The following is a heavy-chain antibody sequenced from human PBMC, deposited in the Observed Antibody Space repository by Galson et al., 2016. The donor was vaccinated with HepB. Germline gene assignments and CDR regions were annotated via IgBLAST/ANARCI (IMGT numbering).Heavy chain of an antibody. Sequence: SVKVSCKASGGSFSSFGTSWVRQAPGQGPEWMGEIIPFFSTTNYAPTFQGRVTISADISTSTVYMEMSSLTPDDTAMYYCARPAARGIFLHFWGQGTVVTVSS. CDR1: GGSFSSFG. J-gene: IGHJ4*02. V-gene: IGHV1-69*06. CDR3: ARPAARGIFLHF. D-gene: IGHD3-10*01. CDR2: IIPFFSTT.